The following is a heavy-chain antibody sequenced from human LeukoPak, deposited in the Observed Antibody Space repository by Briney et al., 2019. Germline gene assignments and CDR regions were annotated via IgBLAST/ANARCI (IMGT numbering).Heavy chain of an antibody. J-gene: IGHJ3*01. V-gene: IGHV3-30*02. CDR2: VQSDGSSE. CDR1: GFTFNNFA. Sequence: PGGSLRLSCAASGFTFNNFAMHWLRQAPGKGLEWVAFVQSDGSSEYYADSVKGRFTISRDNSKHTVFLHMNSLRTEDTAVYYCAKGLSFAFDFWGQGTMVTVSS. D-gene: IGHD3-16*02. CDR3: AKGLSFAFDF.